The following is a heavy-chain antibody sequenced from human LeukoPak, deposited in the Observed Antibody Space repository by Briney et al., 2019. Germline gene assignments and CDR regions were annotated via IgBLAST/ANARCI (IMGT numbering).Heavy chain of an antibody. CDR1: GFTFSSYA. J-gene: IGHJ4*02. CDR2: ISGSGGST. CDR3: AKVVVVVPAAMMDYFDY. Sequence: PGGSLRLSCAASGFTFSSYAMSWVRQAPGKGLDWVSAISGSGGSTYYADSVKGRFTISRDNSKNTLYLQMNSLRAEDTAVYYCAKVVVVVPAAMMDYFDYWGQGTLVTVSS. D-gene: IGHD2-2*01. V-gene: IGHV3-23*01.